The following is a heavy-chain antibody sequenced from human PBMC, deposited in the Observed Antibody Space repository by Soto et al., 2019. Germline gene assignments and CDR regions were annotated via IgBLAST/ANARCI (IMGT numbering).Heavy chain of an antibody. D-gene: IGHD1-1*01. CDR2: ISGDGSQR. Sequence: GGSLRLSCAAPELTFRNYPMTWVRQPPGEGLDWVATISGDGSQRYYADSVKGRFTISRDNSKNTLHLQMNSLRVEDTAIYYCAREIPTIGPHFDYWGQGTLVTVSS. CDR3: AREIPTIGPHFDY. V-gene: IGHV3-23*01. J-gene: IGHJ4*02. CDR1: ELTFRNYP.